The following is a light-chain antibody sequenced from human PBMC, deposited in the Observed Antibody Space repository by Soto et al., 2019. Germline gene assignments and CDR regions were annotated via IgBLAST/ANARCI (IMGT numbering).Light chain of an antibody. CDR2: GAS. V-gene: IGKV3-15*01. CDR1: QSIRSN. CDR3: QHYSNWPPT. Sequence: DIVMTQSPATLSASPGERATLSCRASQSIRSNLTWYQQKPGQAPRLLIYGASARATGIPARFSGSGSGTEFTLTISSLQSEDFAFYYCQHYSNWPPTFGQGTKVEIK. J-gene: IGKJ1*01.